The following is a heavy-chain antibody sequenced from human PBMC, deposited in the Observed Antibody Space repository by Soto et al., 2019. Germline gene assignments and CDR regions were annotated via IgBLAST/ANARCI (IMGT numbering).Heavy chain of an antibody. J-gene: IGHJ5*02. D-gene: IGHD3-9*01. CDR2: INHSGTP. Sequence: QVQLQQWGAGLLKPSETLSLTCAVSGGSFSNYYWCWIRQSPGKGLEWIGEINHSGTPNYNPSLKSRVTISVDTSRNQFSLILTSVTAADTAVYYCARTDYFPPWGHGTLVTVSS. CDR3: ARTDYFPP. V-gene: IGHV4-34*01. CDR1: GGSFSNYY.